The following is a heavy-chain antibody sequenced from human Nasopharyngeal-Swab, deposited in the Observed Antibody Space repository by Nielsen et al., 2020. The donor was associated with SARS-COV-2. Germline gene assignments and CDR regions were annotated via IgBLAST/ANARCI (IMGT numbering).Heavy chain of an antibody. D-gene: IGHD3-10*01. CDR1: GGSISSGSYY. Sequence: SETLSLTCTVSGGSISSGSYYWSWIRQPAGKGLEWIGRIYTSGSTNYNPSLKSRVTISVDTSKNQFSLKLSSVTAADTAVYYCARDQKLWFGESADYYYGMDVWGQGTTVTVSS. J-gene: IGHJ6*02. V-gene: IGHV4-61*02. CDR3: ARDQKLWFGESADYYYGMDV. CDR2: IYTSGST.